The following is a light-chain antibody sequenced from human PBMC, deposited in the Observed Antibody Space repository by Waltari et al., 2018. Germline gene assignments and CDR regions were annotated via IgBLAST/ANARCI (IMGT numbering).Light chain of an antibody. Sequence: QSALTQPASVSGSPGQSITISCTGTSSDLGSYNYVSWYQQHPGKAPKVMIYEGSKRPSGVSNRFSGSKSGNTASLTISGLQAEDEADYYCCSYAGSGTWVFGGGTKLTVL. CDR3: CSYAGSGTWV. V-gene: IGLV2-23*01. CDR2: EGS. CDR1: SSDLGSYNY. J-gene: IGLJ3*02.